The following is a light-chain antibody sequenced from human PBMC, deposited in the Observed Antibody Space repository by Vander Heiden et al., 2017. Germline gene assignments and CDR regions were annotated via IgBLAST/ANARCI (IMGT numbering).Light chain of an antibody. V-gene: IGKV1-39*01. CDR1: QSISSY. CDR3: QQRDSTPLT. CDR2: AAS. J-gene: IGKJ4*01. Sequence: DIQMTQSPSSLSASVGDRVTITCRASQSISSYLNWYQQKPGKAPKLLIYAASSLQSGVPSTFSGRASGRDFTLTISSLQPAHFATYYCQQRDSTPLTFGGGTKVEIK.